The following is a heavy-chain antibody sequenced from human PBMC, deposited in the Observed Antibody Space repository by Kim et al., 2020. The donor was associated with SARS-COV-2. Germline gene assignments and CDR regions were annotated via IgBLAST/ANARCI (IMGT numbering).Heavy chain of an antibody. J-gene: IGHJ5*02. CDR2: IKSKSHGGTA. D-gene: IGHD2-2*01. Sequence: GGSLRLSCAASGFTFSDAWMSWVRQAPGKGLEWVGRIKSKSHGGTADYAAPVKGRFTISRDDSKNTLDLQMNSLKTEDTAVYYCTTDYAWGQGTLVTVSS. V-gene: IGHV3-15*01. CDR3: TTDYA. CDR1: GFTFSDAW.